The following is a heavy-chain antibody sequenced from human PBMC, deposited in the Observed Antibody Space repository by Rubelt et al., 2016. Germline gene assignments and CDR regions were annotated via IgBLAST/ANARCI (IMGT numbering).Heavy chain of an antibody. Sequence: VQLQESGPGLVKPSETLSLTCTVSGGSISSGGYYWSWIRQHPGKGLEWIGYISYSGSTYYNPSLKSRVTISVDTSKNQFSLKLSSVTAADTAVYYCARDSGSGSYYINWFDPWGQGTLVTVSS. J-gene: IGHJ5*02. D-gene: IGHD3-10*01. CDR1: GGSISSGGYY. V-gene: IGHV4-31*03. CDR3: ARDSGSGSYYINWFDP. CDR2: ISYSGST.